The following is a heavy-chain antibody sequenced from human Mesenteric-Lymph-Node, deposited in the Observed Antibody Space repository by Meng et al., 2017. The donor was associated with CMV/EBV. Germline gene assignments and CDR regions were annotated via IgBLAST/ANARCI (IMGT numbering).Heavy chain of an antibody. D-gene: IGHD7-27*01. CDR2: INPIRGAT. V-gene: IGHV1-2*02. CDR1: GYPFTGDY. CDR3: ARGPNWGSSWLDP. J-gene: IGHJ5*02. Sequence: CKGSGYPFTGDYVHWVRQAPGQGLGWMGWINPIRGATHYAQKFEGRVTVTRDTSISTAYMELSRLRFDDTAVYYCARGPNWGSSWLDPWGQGTLVTVSS.